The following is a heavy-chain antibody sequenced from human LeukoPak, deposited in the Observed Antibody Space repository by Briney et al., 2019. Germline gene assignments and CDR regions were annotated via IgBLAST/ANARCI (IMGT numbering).Heavy chain of an antibody. CDR2: INPNSGGT. CDR3: ARSYGSGSPNWFDP. D-gene: IGHD3-10*01. V-gene: IGHV1-2*06. Sequence: ASVKVSCKASGYTFTGYYMHWVRQAPGQGLEWMGRINPNSGGTNYAQKFQGRVTMTRDTSISIAYMELSRLRSDDTAVYYCARSYGSGSPNWFDPWGQGTLVTVSS. CDR1: GYTFTGYY. J-gene: IGHJ5*02.